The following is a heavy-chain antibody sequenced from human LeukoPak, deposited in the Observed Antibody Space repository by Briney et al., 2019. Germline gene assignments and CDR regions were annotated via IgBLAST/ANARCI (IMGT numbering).Heavy chain of an antibody. D-gene: IGHD2-15*01. CDR3: AKDREGGYCSGGSCSFDF. J-gene: IGHJ4*02. CDR2: IRDSGGST. Sequence: GGSLRLSCAASGFTFSSYAMSWVRQAPGKGLEWVSGIRDSGGSTFYADSVKGRFTISRDNSRDTLYVQMSSRSAEGTAVYYWAKDREGGYCSGGSCSFDFWGQGTLVTVSS. CDR1: GFTFSSYA. V-gene: IGHV3-23*01.